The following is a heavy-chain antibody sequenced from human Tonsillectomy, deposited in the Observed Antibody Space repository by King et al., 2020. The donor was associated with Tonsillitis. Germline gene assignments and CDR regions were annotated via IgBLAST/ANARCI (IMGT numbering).Heavy chain of an antibody. CDR2: VAYSGRT. Sequence: QLQESGTGLVKPSQILSLTCAASGGSISSGGYSWSWIRQPPGKGLEWIGCVAYSGRTYQNPSLKSRVTISIDTSKNQFSLKLSSVTAADTAVYYCATRYYYDRSGYYTDYWGQGTLVTVSS. V-gene: IGHV4-30-4*07. J-gene: IGHJ4*02. CDR3: ATRYYYDRSGYYTDY. D-gene: IGHD3-22*01. CDR1: GGSISSGGYS.